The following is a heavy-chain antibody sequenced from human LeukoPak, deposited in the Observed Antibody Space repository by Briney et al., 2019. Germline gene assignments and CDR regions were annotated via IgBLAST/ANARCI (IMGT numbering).Heavy chain of an antibody. CDR3: AKAFYDSTGSAFDI. J-gene: IGHJ3*02. V-gene: IGHV3-9*01. D-gene: IGHD3-22*01. CDR1: GFTFDDYA. CDR2: ISWNSGSI. Sequence: GRSLRLSCAASGFTFDDYAMHRVRQAPGKGLEWVSGISWNSGSIGYVDSVKGRFTISRDNAKNSLYLQMDSLRAEDTAFYYCAKAFYDSTGSAFDIWGQGTMVTVSS.